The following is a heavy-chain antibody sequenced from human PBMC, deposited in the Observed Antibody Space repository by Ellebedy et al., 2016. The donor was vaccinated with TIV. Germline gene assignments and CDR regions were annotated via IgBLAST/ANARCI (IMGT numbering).Heavy chain of an antibody. CDR3: VKLDSSGYYYGRLDY. CDR2: ISAGGDNT. J-gene: IGHJ4*02. D-gene: IGHD3-22*01. V-gene: IGHV3-23*01. CDR1: GFTFSSHA. Sequence: GGSLRLSCAASGFTFSSHAMSWVRQAPGKGLEWISGISAGGDNTYHVDSVKGRLTISRDNSKNTLYLQMKSLRAEDTAVYYCVKLDSSGYYYGRLDYWGQGSLVTVSS.